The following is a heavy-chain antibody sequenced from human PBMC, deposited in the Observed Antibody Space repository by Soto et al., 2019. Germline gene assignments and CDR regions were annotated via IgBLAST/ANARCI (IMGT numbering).Heavy chain of an antibody. Sequence: XGPTLVNPTQTLTLTCTFSGFSLSSKGMRVSWIRQPPGKALEWLARIDWDDDKFYSPSLRTRLTISKDTSKNQVVLTMTNVDPKDTATYYCARSPGGFTVATYFFDYWGQGTLVTVSS. V-gene: IGHV2-70*04. CDR2: IDWDDDK. CDR3: ARSPGGFTVATYFFDY. CDR1: GFSLSSKGMR. D-gene: IGHD4-17*01. J-gene: IGHJ4*02.